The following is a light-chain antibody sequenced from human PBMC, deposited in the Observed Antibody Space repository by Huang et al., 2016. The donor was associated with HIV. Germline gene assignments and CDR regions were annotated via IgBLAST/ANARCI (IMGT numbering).Light chain of an antibody. J-gene: IGKJ2*01. CDR2: GAS. V-gene: IGKV3-15*01. CDR3: QQYNKWPAYT. Sequence: VMTQSPATLSVSPGERATLSCRASESILRNLAWYQQRPGQPPRLLIYGASVRLPGIPDRFRGSGSGTEFSLTISSLQSEDFAVYYCQQYNKWPAYTYGQGTKLEIK. CDR1: ESILRN.